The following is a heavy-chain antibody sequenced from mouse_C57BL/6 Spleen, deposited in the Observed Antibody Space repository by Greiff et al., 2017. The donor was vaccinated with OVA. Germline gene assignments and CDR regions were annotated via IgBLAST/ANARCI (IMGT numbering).Heavy chain of an antibody. CDR3: AGMDY. V-gene: IGHV1-50*01. J-gene: IGHJ4*01. CDR1: GYTFTSYW. Sequence: QVQLQQPGAELVKPGASVKLSCKASGYTFTSYWMQWVKQRPGQGLEWIGEIDPSDSYTNYNQKFKGKATLTVDTSSSTAYMQLSSLTSEDSAVYYCAGMDYWGQGTSVTVSS. CDR2: IDPSDSYT.